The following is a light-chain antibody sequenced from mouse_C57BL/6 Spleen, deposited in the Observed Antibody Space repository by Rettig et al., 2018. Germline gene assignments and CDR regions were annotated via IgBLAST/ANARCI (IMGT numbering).Light chain of an antibody. V-gene: IGKV4-55*01. J-gene: IGKJ5*01. CDR3: QQWTSYPPT. Sequence: QIVLTQSPAIMSASPGEKVTMTCSASSSVSHMYWYQQKPGSSPRLLIYDTSNLASGVPVRFSGSGSGTSYSLTISRMEAEDAATYYCQQWTSYPPTFGAGTKLELK. CDR2: DTS. CDR1: SSVSH.